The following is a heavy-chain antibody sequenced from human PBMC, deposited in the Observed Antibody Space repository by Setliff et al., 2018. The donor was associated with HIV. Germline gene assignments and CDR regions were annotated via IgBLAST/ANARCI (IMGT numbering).Heavy chain of an antibody. CDR3: ASTGLLLPRFGASYYYYVMDV. D-gene: IGHD3-10*01. J-gene: IGHJ6*04. Sequence: GGSLRLSCAASGFTFSNYAMSWVRQAPGEGLEWVSAILSTGERTFYADSVKGRFTISRDNSKNTVYLQMNSLRAEDTAVYFCASTGLLLPRFGASYYYYVMDVWGKGTTVTVSS. CDR2: ILSTGERT. V-gene: IGHV3-23*01. CDR1: GFTFSNYA.